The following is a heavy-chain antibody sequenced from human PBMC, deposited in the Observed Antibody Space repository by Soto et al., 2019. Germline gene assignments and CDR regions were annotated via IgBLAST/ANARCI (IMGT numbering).Heavy chain of an antibody. CDR2: IYYSGST. J-gene: IGHJ4*02. Sequence: SETLCLTCTVSGGSIISYYWSWIRQPPGKGLEWIGYIYYSGSTNYNPSLKSRVTISVDTSKNQFSLKLSSVTAADTAVYYCARRKQQWLEDYFDXWGQGTLVTVSS. CDR3: ARRKQQWLEDYFDX. V-gene: IGHV4-59*08. CDR1: GGSIISYY. D-gene: IGHD6-19*01.